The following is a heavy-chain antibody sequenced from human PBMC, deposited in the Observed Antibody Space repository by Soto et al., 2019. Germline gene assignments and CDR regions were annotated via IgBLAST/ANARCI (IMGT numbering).Heavy chain of an antibody. J-gene: IGHJ4*02. CDR1: GGSISSSSYY. D-gene: IGHD3-16*01. Sequence: QLQLQESGPGLVKPSETLSLTCTVSGGSISSSSYYWGWIRQPPGKGLEWIGSFYLTGRTYYNPSLKSRVTISVDTSKNQFSLKLSSVTAADTAMYYCARHGVFGGRQYWGQGSLVTVSS. V-gene: IGHV4-39*01. CDR2: FYLTGRT. CDR3: ARHGVFGGRQY.